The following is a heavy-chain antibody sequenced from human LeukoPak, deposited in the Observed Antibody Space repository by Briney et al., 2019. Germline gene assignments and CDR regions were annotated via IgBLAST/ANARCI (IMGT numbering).Heavy chain of an antibody. Sequence: SETLSLTCAVYGGSFSGYYWSWIRQPPGKGLEWIGDINHSGSTNYNPSLKSRVTISVDTSKNQFSLKLSSVTAADTAVYYCARVWGSSGWVDYWGQGTLVTVSS. CDR3: ARVWGSSGWVDY. CDR2: INHSGST. D-gene: IGHD6-19*01. J-gene: IGHJ4*02. V-gene: IGHV4-34*01. CDR1: GGSFSGYY.